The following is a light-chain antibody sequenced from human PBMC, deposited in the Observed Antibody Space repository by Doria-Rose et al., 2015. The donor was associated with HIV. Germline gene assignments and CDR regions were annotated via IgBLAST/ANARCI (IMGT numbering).Light chain of an antibody. V-gene: IGKV3-20*01. CDR1: QSCSSTY. CDR3: HQYGTSWT. J-gene: IGKJ1*01. Sequence: TQSPGTLSLSPGERATLSCRASQSCSSTYLAWYQQTPGQAPSLLIYDGSTRATGIPDRFSASGSGTDFTLTINRLEPEDFALYYCHQYGTSWTFGQGTKVEI. CDR2: DGS.